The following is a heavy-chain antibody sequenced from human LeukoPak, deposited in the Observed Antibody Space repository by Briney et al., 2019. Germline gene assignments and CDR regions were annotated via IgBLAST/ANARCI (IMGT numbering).Heavy chain of an antibody. CDR1: GASISSSSYY. Sequence: SETLSLTCTVSGASISSSSYYWGWIRQPPGKGLEWIATIHYSGSTYHNPSLKSRVTMSVDTAKNQFSLKPSSVTAADTAVYYCARHPSGSSFDYWGQGTLVTVSS. J-gene: IGHJ4*02. V-gene: IGHV4-39*01. D-gene: IGHD3-22*01. CDR3: ARHPSGSSFDY. CDR2: IHYSGST.